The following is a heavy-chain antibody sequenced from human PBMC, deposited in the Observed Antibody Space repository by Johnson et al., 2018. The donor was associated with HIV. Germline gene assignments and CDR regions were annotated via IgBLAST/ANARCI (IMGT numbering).Heavy chain of an antibody. V-gene: IGHV3-20*04. CDR1: GFTLDDYA. CDR3: AREGRYCSGGSCSYAFDI. J-gene: IGHJ3*02. CDR2: INWNGGST. D-gene: IGHD2-15*01. Sequence: VQLMESGGVLEQPGRSLRLSCAASGFTLDDYAMPWVRQAPGKGLEWVSGINWNGGSTGYTDSVKGRFTISRDNAKNSLYLQMNSLRAEDTALYYCAREGRYCSGGSCSYAFDIWGQGTMVTVSS.